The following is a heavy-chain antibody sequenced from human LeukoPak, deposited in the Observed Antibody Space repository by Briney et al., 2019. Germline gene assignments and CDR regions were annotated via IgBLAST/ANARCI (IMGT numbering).Heavy chain of an antibody. CDR1: GGSISSSSYY. CDR2: IYYSGST. D-gene: IGHD3-16*02. Sequence: KTSEALSLTCTVSGGSISSSSYYWGWVRQPPGKGLEWIGSIYYSGSTYYNPSLKSRVTISVDTSKNQFSLRLTSVTAADTAVYYCVRVHDSLWGSYRFFDHWGQGTLVPASS. CDR3: VRVHDSLWGSYRFFDH. V-gene: IGHV4-39*07. J-gene: IGHJ4*02.